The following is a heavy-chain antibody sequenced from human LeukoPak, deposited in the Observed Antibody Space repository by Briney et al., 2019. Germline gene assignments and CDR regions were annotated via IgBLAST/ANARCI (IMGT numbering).Heavy chain of an antibody. V-gene: IGHV1-8*01. J-gene: IGHJ4*02. Sequence: GASVKVSCKASGYTFTSYDINWVRQATGQGLEWMGWMNPNSGNTGYAQKFQGRVTMTRNTSISTAYMELSSLRSEDTAVYYCARVHSQWLVLNYWGQGTRVTVSS. CDR1: GYTFTSYD. CDR3: ARVHSQWLVLNY. D-gene: IGHD6-19*01. CDR2: MNPNSGNT.